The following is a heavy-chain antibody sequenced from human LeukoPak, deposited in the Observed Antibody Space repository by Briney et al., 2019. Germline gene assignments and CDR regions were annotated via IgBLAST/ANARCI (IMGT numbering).Heavy chain of an antibody. V-gene: IGHV3-74*01. CDR2: INSDGSST. CDR3: ARASGWVYFDY. D-gene: IGHD6-19*01. Sequence: PGGSLRLSCAASGFTFSSYWMHWVRQAPGKGLVWVSRINSDGSSTSYADSVKGRFTISRDNAKNTLDLQMNSLRAEDTAVYYCARASGWVYFDYWGQGTLVTVSS. J-gene: IGHJ4*02. CDR1: GFTFSSYW.